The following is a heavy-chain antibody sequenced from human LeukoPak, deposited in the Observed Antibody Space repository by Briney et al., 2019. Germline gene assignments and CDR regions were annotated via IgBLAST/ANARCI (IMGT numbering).Heavy chain of an antibody. CDR2: IIPMFDTT. D-gene: IGHD6-13*01. J-gene: IGHJ5*02. V-gene: IGHV1-69*06. Sequence: GSSVKVSCKASGGTFGSYVINWVRQAPGQGLEWMGGIIPMFDTTYYAQKFQGRVTITADRSTTTAYMEVSSLRSEDTAVYYCARLGEGAVGHPWGQGTLVTVSS. CDR1: GGTFGSYV. CDR3: ARLGEGAVGHP.